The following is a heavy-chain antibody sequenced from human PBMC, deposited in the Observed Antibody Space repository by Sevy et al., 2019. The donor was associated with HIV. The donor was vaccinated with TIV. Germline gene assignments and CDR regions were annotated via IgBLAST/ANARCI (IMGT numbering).Heavy chain of an antibody. J-gene: IGHJ4*02. CDR2: IRSKGNSYAT. CDR3: TRGGARDSSSWYDYFDY. V-gene: IGHV3-73*01. D-gene: IGHD6-13*01. Sequence: GGSLRLSCAASGFTISGSAMQWVRQASGKGLEWVGRIRSKGNSYATAYAASVKGRFTISRDDSKNTVYLQMNSLKTEDTAVYYCTRGGARDSSSWYDYFDYWGQGTLVTVSS. CDR1: GFTISGSA.